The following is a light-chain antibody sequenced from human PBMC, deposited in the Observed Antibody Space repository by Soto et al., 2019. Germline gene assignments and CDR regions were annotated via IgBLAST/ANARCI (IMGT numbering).Light chain of an antibody. CDR2: SAS. CDR1: QTISSW. Sequence: DIQMTQSPSTLSGSVGDRVTITCRASQTISSWLAWYQQKPGKAPKLLIYSASTLQSGVPSRFSGSGSEPDFTLTISSLQPEDSATYFCQQLNSYPQTFGQGTRLEIK. V-gene: IGKV1-5*01. J-gene: IGKJ5*01. CDR3: QQLNSYPQT.